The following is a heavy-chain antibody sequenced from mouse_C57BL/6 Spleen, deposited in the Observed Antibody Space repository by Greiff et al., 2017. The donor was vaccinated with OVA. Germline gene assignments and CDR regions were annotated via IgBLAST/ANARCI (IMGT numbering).Heavy chain of an antibody. D-gene: IGHD2-4*01. CDR3: TRGGYYDYDAWCAD. V-gene: IGHV5-9-1*02. J-gene: IGHJ3*01. CDR1: GFTFSSYA. CDR2: ISSGGDYI. Sequence: EVMLVESGAGLVKPGGSLKLSCAASGFTFSSYAMSWVRQTPEKRLEWVAYISSGGDYIYYADTVKGRFTISRDNARNTLYLQMSSLKSEDTAMYYCTRGGYYDYDAWCADWGQGTLVTVSA.